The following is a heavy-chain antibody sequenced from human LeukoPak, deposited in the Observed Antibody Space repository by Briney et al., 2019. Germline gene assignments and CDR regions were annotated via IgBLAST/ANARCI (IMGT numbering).Heavy chain of an antibody. J-gene: IGHJ4*02. D-gene: IGHD3-10*01. CDR1: GFTFSSYS. Sequence: PGGSLRLSCAASGFTFSSYSMNWVRQAPGKGLEWVSHISSSSGTIHYADSVKGRFTISRDNAKNSLYLQMNSLRAEDTAVYYCARAGFTFSDYFGSFFDYWGQGTLVTVSS. V-gene: IGHV3-48*01. CDR3: ARAGFTFSDYFGSFFDY. CDR2: ISSSSGTI.